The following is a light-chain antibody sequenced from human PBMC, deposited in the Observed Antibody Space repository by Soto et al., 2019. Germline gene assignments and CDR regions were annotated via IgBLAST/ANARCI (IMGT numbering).Light chain of an antibody. Sequence: EVVLTQSPATLSLSPGERATLSCRASQSFNSIYLAWYQQKPGQAPRLLIYGASSRATGIPDRFSGSGSGTDFTLTISRLEPEDFAVYYCHQYDSWTFGQGTKVDI. CDR1: QSFNSIY. CDR2: GAS. J-gene: IGKJ1*01. V-gene: IGKV3-20*01. CDR3: HQYDSWT.